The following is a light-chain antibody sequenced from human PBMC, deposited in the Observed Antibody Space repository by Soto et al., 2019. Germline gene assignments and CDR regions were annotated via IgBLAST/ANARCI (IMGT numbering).Light chain of an antibody. CDR3: QQYNNWPSST. Sequence: EILLTQSPATLSVSPGERATLSCRASQNVGSNLAWYQQKSGQAPRLLIYGASTRSTGIPARFSGSGSGTEFTLTISSLQSEDSAVYCCQQYNNWPSSTFGQGTKQEIK. J-gene: IGKJ2*01. CDR2: GAS. V-gene: IGKV3-15*01. CDR1: QNVGSN.